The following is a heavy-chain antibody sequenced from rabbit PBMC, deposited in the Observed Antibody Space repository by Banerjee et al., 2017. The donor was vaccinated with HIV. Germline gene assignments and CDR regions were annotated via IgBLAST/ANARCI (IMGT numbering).Heavy chain of an antibody. CDR1: GFSFSSNWY. CDR3: ASDYDGYVDYGYAFKL. V-gene: IGHV1S45*01. D-gene: IGHD6-1*01. J-gene: IGHJ4*01. Sequence: QEQLVESGGGLVEPGASLTLTCTASGFSFSSNWYMCWVRQAPGKGLEWIGCIYTGSGSTWYASWAKGRFSISKTSSTTVTLQMTSLTAADTATYFCASDYDGYVDYGYAFKLWGPGTLVTV. CDR2: IYTGSGST.